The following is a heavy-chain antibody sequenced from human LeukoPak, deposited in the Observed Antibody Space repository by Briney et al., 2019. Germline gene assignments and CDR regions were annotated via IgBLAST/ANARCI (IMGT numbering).Heavy chain of an antibody. CDR1: GGSFSGYY. V-gene: IGHV4-34*01. D-gene: IGHD1-26*01. CDR2: INHSGST. Sequence: SETLSLTCAVYGGSFSGYYWSWIRQPPGKGLEWIGEINHSGSTNYNPSLKSRVTISVDTSKNQFSLKLSSVTAADTAVYYCARGNVGATRVDYYYYYMDVWGKGTTVTVSS. J-gene: IGHJ6*03. CDR3: ARGNVGATRVDYYYYYMDV.